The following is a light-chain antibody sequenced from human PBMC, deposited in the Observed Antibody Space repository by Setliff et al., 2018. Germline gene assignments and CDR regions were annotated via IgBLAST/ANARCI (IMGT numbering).Light chain of an antibody. V-gene: IGLV1-40*01. J-gene: IGLJ2*01. Sequence: QSALTQPPSVSGAPGQRVTISCTGSSSNIGAGYDVHWYQQLPGTAPKLLIYGNSNRPSGVPDRFSGSKSGTPASLAITGLQAEDEADYYCQSYDSSLSAYVVFGGGTKVTV. CDR1: SSNIGAGYD. CDR3: QSYDSSLSAYVV. CDR2: GNS.